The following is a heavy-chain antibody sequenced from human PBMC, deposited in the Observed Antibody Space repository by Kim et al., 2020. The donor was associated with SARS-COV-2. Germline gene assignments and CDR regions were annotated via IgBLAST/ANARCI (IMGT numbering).Heavy chain of an antibody. V-gene: IGHV3-23*01. D-gene: IGHD4-17*01. CDR3: AKTDDYGDYTFDS. Sequence: YYADSVRGRFTISRDNSKNTLYLQMNSLRAEDTAVYYCAKTDDYGDYTFDSWGQGTLVTVSS. J-gene: IGHJ4*02.